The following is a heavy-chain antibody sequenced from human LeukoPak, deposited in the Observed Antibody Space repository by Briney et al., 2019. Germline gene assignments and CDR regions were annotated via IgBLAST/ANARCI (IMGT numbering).Heavy chain of an antibody. V-gene: IGHV3-7*01. Sequence: GGSLRLSCVASGFTFSSSWMSWVRQAPGKGLEWVANIKQDGSEKYYVDFVKGRFTISRDNAKNSLYLQMNSLRAEDTAVYYCAREHGSSSSQDYWGQGTLVTVSS. J-gene: IGHJ4*02. CDR3: AREHGSSSSQDY. CDR1: GFTFSSSW. CDR2: IKQDGSEK. D-gene: IGHD3-10*01.